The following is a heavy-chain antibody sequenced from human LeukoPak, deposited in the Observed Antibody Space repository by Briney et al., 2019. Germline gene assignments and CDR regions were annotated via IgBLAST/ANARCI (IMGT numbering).Heavy chain of an antibody. Sequence: PGGSLRLSCAPSGFTVSSNYMGWVRQAPGKGLEWVSVIYSGGDTFYADSVKGRFTISRGNAKNSLYLQMNSLRAEDTAVYYCASTTAVAVDFDYWGQGTLVTVSS. J-gene: IGHJ4*02. CDR1: GFTVSSNY. V-gene: IGHV3-53*01. CDR3: ASTTAVAVDFDY. CDR2: IYSGGDT. D-gene: IGHD6-19*01.